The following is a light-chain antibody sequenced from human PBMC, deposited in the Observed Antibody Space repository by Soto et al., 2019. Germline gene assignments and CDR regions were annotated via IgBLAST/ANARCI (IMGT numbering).Light chain of an antibody. Sequence: DLQMTQSPSSLSAAVGYRVTITCRASQSIARFLNWYQQKPGEVPKLLIFGASYLRSGVPSRFSGSGSGTHFALTITSLQPEDFATYFCQQSHIAPYTFGQGTNL. J-gene: IGKJ2*01. CDR3: QQSHIAPYT. V-gene: IGKV1-39*01. CDR1: QSIARF. CDR2: GAS.